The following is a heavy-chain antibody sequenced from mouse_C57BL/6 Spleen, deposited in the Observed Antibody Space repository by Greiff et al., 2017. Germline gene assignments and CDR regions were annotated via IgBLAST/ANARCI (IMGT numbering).Heavy chain of an antibody. Sequence: VQLVESGAELARPGASVKLSCKASGYTFTSYGISWVKQRTGQGLEWIGEIYPRSGNTYYNEKFKGKATLTADKSSSTAYMELRSLTSEDSAVYFCARYESYVDYAMDYWGQGTSVTVSS. CDR1: GYTFTSYG. J-gene: IGHJ4*01. CDR3: ARYESYVDYAMDY. V-gene: IGHV1-81*01. D-gene: IGHD6-5*01. CDR2: IYPRSGNT.